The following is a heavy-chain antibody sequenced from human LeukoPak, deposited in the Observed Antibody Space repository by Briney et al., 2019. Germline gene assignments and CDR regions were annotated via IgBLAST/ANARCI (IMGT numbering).Heavy chain of an antibody. CDR2: VRTKANSYAT. D-gene: IGHD5-24*01. V-gene: IGHV3-73*01. CDR3: TRDRRDGYNYVDY. CDR1: GFTFSASA. J-gene: IGHJ4*02. Sequence: GGSLRLSCAASGFTFSASAIHWVRQASGKGLEWVGRVRTKANSYATAYAASVKGRFTISRDDSKNTAYLQMNSLKTEDTAVYYCTRDRRDGYNYVDYWGQGTLVTVSS.